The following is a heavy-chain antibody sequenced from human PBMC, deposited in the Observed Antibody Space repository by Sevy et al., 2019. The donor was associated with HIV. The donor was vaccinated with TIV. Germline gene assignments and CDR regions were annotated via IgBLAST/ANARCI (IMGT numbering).Heavy chain of an antibody. CDR2: INTYNGNT. CDR3: SRAASIPATIPDYFDY. V-gene: IGHV1-18*01. J-gene: IGHJ4*02. Sequence: ASVKVSCKASSYTVGSYGITWVRQAPGQGLEWMGWINTYNGNTKYAQKLQGRATLTTDTSTSTVYMELTNLRSDDTAVDFCSRAASIPATIPDYFDYWGQGTLVTVSS. D-gene: IGHD2-2*02. CDR1: SYTVGSYG.